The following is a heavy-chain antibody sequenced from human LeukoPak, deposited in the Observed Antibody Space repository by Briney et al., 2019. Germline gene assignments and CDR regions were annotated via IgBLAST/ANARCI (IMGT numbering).Heavy chain of an antibody. CDR1: GGSISSYY. CDR2: IYYSGST. Sequence: SETLSLTCTVSGGSISSYYWSWLRQPPGKGLEGIGYIYYSGSTNYNPSLKSRVTISVDTSKNQFSLKLSSVTAADTAVYYCARVGIQLWTLDYWGQGTLVTVSS. CDR3: ARVGIQLWTLDY. J-gene: IGHJ4*02. V-gene: IGHV4-59*01. D-gene: IGHD5-18*01.